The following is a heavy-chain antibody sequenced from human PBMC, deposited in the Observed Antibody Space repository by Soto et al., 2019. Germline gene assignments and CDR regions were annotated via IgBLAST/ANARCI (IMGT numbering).Heavy chain of an antibody. J-gene: IGHJ4*02. Sequence: ASVKVSCKASGYTFTSYYMHWVRQAPGQGLEWMGIINPSGGSTSYEQKFQGRVTMTRDTSTSTVYMELSSPRSEDTAVYYCERDVRQQWLVHWDVEYHYWGQGTLVTVSS. CDR3: ERDVRQQWLVHWDVEYHY. CDR1: GYTFTSYY. D-gene: IGHD6-19*01. CDR2: INPSGGST. V-gene: IGHV1-46*01.